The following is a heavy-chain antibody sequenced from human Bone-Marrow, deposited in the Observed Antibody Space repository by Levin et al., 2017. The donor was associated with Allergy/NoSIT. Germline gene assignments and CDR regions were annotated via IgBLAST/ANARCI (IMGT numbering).Heavy chain of an antibody. CDR3: ARGGSKQVVDIGLH. V-gene: IGHV1-2*06. J-gene: IGHJ4*02. D-gene: IGHD3-16*01. CDR2: INPHSGET. CDR1: GFTFVGYY. Sequence: PLASVKVSCTGSGFTFVGYYIHWVRQAPGQGLQWMGRINPHSGETSSAQNFQGRLTLTRDTSINTAYMQLTRLTSDDTAVYFCARGGSKQVVDIGLHWGQGSLVTVSS.